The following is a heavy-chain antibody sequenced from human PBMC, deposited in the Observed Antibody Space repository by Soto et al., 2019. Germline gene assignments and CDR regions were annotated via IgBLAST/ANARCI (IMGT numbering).Heavy chain of an antibody. D-gene: IGHD3-10*01. Sequence: QVPLVQSGAEVKKPGASVKVSCKASGYTFTSYGISWVRQAPGQGLEWMGWISAYNGNTNYAQKLQGRGNMTTDTSTSTAYMELRSLGSDDTAVYYCAGTITLAYTFQHWGQGTLVTVSS. J-gene: IGHJ1*01. CDR3: AGTITLAYTFQH. CDR2: ISAYNGNT. V-gene: IGHV1-18*01. CDR1: GYTFTSYG.